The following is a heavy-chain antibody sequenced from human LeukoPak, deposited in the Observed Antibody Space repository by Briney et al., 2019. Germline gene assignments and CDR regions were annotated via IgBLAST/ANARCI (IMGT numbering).Heavy chain of an antibody. CDR3: ARGGGTAARPYYFDY. J-gene: IGHJ4*02. CDR2: INHSGST. V-gene: IGHV4-34*01. CDR1: GGSFSGYY. D-gene: IGHD6-6*01. Sequence: PSETLSLTCAVYGGSFSGYYWSWIRQPPGKGLEWIGEINHSGSTNYNPSLKSRVTKSVDTSKNQFSLKLSSVTAADTAVYYCARGGGTAARPYYFDYWGQGTLVTVSS.